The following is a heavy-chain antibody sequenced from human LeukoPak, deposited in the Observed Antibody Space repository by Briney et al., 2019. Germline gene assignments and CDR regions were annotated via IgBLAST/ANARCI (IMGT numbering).Heavy chain of an antibody. V-gene: IGHV1-18*01. CDR2: ISAYNGNT. CDR1: GYTFTSYG. CDR3: ARDQAATNTQVRFCLD. D-gene: IGHD3-9*01. J-gene: IGHJ4*02. Sequence: ASVKVSFKASGYTFTSYGISWVRQAPGQGLEWMGWISAYNGNTNFAQKLQGRVTITTDTSTSTAYMDLRSLRSDDTAVYYCARDQAATNTQVRFCLDWGQGTLVTVSS.